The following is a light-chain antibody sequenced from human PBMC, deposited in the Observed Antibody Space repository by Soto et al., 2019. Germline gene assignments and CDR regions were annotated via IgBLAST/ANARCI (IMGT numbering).Light chain of an antibody. J-gene: IGKJ2*01. CDR3: QQSYSTPYT. CDR2: ATS. V-gene: IGKV1-39*01. Sequence: DIQMTQSPSSLSASVGDRVTITCRASQSMSNYLNWYQHKPGKAPKVLIYATSTLQSGVPSRFRVRGSGTDFTLTISSLQPEEFATYHCQQSYSTPYTVGQGTKLEIK. CDR1: QSMSNY.